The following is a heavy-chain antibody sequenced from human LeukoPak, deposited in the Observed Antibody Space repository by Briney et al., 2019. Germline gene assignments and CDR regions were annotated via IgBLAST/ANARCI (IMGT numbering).Heavy chain of an antibody. CDR1: GFTFSSYS. CDR2: ISSSSNTI. D-gene: IGHD4-23*01. CDR3: ARDLIYGGAYFDY. V-gene: IGHV3-48*01. J-gene: IGHJ4*02. Sequence: GGSLRLSCAASGFTFSSYSMNWVRQAPGKGLEWVSYISSSSNTIYYADSVKGRFTISRDNAKNSLYLQMNSLRAEDTAVYYCARDLIYGGAYFDYWGQGTLVTVSS.